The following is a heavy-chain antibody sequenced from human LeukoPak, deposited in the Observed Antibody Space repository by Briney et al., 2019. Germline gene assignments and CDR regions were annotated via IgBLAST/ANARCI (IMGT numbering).Heavy chain of an antibody. CDR1: GFTFSSYG. CDR2: ISGSGGST. D-gene: IGHD6-13*01. J-gene: IGHJ4*02. V-gene: IGHV3-23*01. CDR3: AKDRKRHSSSPPPFDY. Sequence: GGSLRLSCAASGFTFSSYGMSWVRQAPGKGLEWVSAISGSGGSTYYADSVKGRFTISRDNSKNTLYLQMNSLRAEDTAVYYCAKDRKRHSSSPPPFDYWGQGALVTVSS.